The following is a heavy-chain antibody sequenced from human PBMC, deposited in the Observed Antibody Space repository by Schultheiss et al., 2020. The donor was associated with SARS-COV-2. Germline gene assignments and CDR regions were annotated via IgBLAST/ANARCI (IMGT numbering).Heavy chain of an antibody. CDR3: AREVHDMTRRFDP. Sequence: GGSLRLSCAASGFTFSSYGMHWVRQAPGKGLEWVAVISYDGSNKYYADSVKGRFTISRDNSKNTLYLQMNSLRVEDTAVYYCAREVHDMTRRFDPWGQGTLVTVSS. CDR1: GFTFSSYG. CDR2: ISYDGSNK. J-gene: IGHJ5*02. V-gene: IGHV3-30*12. D-gene: IGHD1-1*01.